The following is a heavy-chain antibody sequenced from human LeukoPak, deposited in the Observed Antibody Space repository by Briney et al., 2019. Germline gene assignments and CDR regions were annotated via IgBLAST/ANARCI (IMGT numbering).Heavy chain of an antibody. CDR2: ISYDGSNK. CDR1: GFTFSSYA. Sequence: PGRSLRLSCAASGFTFSSYAMHWVRQAPGKGLEWVAVISYDGSNKYYADSVKGRFTISRDNSKNTLYLQMNSLRAEDTAVYYCARGSGLDAFDIWGQGTMVTVSS. V-gene: IGHV3-30-3*01. D-gene: IGHD3-3*01. CDR3: ARGSGLDAFDI. J-gene: IGHJ3*02.